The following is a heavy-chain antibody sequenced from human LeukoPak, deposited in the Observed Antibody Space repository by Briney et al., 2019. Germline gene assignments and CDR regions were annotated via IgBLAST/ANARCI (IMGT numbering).Heavy chain of an antibody. J-gene: IGHJ4*02. CDR1: GYTFTSYG. D-gene: IGHD3-3*01. CDR3: ARVRGLRFLEWLSDLDY. Sequence: ASVKVSCKASGYTFTSYGISWVRQAPGQGLEWMGWISAYNGNTNYAQKLQGRVTMTTDTSTSTAYMELRSLRSDDTAVYYCARVRGLRFLEWLSDLDYWGQGTLVTVSS. CDR2: ISAYNGNT. V-gene: IGHV1-18*01.